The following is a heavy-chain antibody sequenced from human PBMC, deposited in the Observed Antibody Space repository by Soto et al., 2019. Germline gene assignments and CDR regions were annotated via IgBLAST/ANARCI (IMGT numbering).Heavy chain of an antibody. Sequence: VHLVESGGDLTQPGESLRLSCAASGLSVRGYGMSWVRQAPGKALEWVSGISGRDDTTYYTDSVRGRFTISKDTSKNTLYLQMISLRVEDTAVYYCEGSWTWGQGTMVTVSS. J-gene: IGHJ3*01. CDR1: GLSVRGYG. CDR2: ISGRDDTT. V-gene: IGHV3-23*04. D-gene: IGHD5-12*01. CDR3: EGSWT.